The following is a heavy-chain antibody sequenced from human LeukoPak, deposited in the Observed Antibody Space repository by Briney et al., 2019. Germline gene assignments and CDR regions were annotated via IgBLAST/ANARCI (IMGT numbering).Heavy chain of an antibody. CDR1: GYTFTSYY. Sequence: ASVKVSCKASGYTFTSYYMYWVRQAPGQGLEWMGIINPSGGSTNNAQKFQGGVTMTRDTSTSTVYMELSSLRSEDTAVYYCARGVADRHGYNYNYFDYWGQGTLVTVSS. CDR3: ARGVADRHGYNYNYFDY. V-gene: IGHV1-46*01. J-gene: IGHJ4*02. CDR2: INPSGGST. D-gene: IGHD5-24*01.